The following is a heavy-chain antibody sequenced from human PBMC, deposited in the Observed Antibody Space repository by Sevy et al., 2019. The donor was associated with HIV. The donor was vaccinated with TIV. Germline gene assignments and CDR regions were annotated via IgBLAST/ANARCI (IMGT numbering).Heavy chain of an antibody. J-gene: IGHJ4*01. D-gene: IGHD4-4*01. CDR1: GGSINTYY. V-gene: IGHV4-59*01. CDR2: IDYSGST. Sequence: SETLSLICFVSGGSINTYYWSWIRQPPGKGLEWIGYIDYSGSTNYNPSLKSRVTISVDTSKNQFSLKLSSVTAADTAVYYCARGRRRDYSPGYWGHGTLVTVSS. CDR3: ARGRRRDYSPGY.